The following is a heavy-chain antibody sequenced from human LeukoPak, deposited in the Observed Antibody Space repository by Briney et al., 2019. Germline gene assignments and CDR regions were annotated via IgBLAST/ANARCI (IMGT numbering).Heavy chain of an antibody. CDR2: IYYIGST. V-gene: IGHV4-39*07. Sequence: SETLSLTCTVSGGSISSSSHYWGWIRQPPGKGLEWIGSIYYIGSTYYSPSLKSRVTLSVDKSKNQFSLRLSSVTAADTAVYYCAGAYCGGDCYSGRTFDIWGQGTMVTVSS. J-gene: IGHJ3*02. CDR3: AGAYCGGDCYSGRTFDI. CDR1: GGSISSSSHY. D-gene: IGHD2-21*02.